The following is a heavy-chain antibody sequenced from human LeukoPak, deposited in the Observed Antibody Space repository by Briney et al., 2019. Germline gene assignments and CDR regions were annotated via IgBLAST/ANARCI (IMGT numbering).Heavy chain of an antibody. V-gene: IGHV3-30*02. CDR2: IRYDGSNK. CDR1: GFTFSSYG. Sequence: GSLRLSCVASGFTFSSYGMHWVRQAPGKGLEGVAFIRYDGSNKYYADSVKGRFTISRDNSKNTLYLQMNSLRAEDTAVYSCAKDFSMDSGLFDYWGQGTLVTVSS. CDR3: AKDFSMDSGLFDY. J-gene: IGHJ4*02. D-gene: IGHD2-2*03.